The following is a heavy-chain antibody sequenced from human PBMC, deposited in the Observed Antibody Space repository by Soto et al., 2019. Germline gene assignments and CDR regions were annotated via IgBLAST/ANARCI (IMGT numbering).Heavy chain of an antibody. CDR1: GYTFTTYG. CDR2: ISAYNGNT. Sequence: QVQLVQSGAEMKKPGASVKVSCKASGYTFTTYGISWVRQAPGQGLEWMGWISAYNGNTHYAQKLQGRVTMTTDISTSTAYVELRRPRSDDTAVYYCAREHFFSTYDRVDYWGQGTLVTASS. V-gene: IGHV1-18*04. D-gene: IGHD3-3*02. J-gene: IGHJ4*02. CDR3: AREHFFSTYDRVDY.